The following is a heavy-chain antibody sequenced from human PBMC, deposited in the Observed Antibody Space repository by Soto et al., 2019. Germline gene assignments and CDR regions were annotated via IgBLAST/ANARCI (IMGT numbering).Heavy chain of an antibody. J-gene: IGHJ1*01. CDR3: ATGLYSSGWSEYFQH. CDR2: ISYDGSNK. D-gene: IGHD6-19*01. Sequence: QVQLVESGGGVVQPGRSLRLSCAASGFTFSSYGMHWVRQAPGKGLEWVAVISYDGSNKYYADSVKGRFTISRDNSKNTLYLQMNSLRAEDTAVYYCATGLYSSGWSEYFQHWGQGTLVTVSS. V-gene: IGHV3-30*03. CDR1: GFTFSSYG.